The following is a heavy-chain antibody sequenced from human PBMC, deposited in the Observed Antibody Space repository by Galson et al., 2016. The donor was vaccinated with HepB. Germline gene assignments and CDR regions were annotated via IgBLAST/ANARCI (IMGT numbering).Heavy chain of an antibody. CDR3: ARDRGPYGVPFYIDF. CDR1: EFTFSSYA. CDR2: ISYDESNK. D-gene: IGHD4-17*01. J-gene: IGHJ4*02. Sequence: SLRLSCAASEFTFSSYAVHWVRQAPGKWLEWVAFISYDESNKYYSDSVKGRFTISRDNSNNRLYLQMNSLGAEDTATYYCARDRGPYGVPFYIDFWGQGTLVIVSS. V-gene: IGHV3-30*04.